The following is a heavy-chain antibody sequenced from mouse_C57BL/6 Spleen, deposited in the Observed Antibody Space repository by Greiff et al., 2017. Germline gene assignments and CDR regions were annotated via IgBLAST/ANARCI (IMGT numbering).Heavy chain of an antibody. CDR1: GYTFTSYW. V-gene: IGHV1-52*01. Sequence: QVQLQQPGAELVRPGSSVKLSCKASGYTFTSYWMHWVKQRPIQGLEWIGNIDPSDSETHYNQKFKDKATLTVDQSSSTAYMQLSSLTSEDSAVYYCARSDYSGSPYAMGYWGQGTSVTVSS. CDR3: ARSDYSGSPYAMGY. J-gene: IGHJ4*01. D-gene: IGHD1-1*01. CDR2: IDPSDSET.